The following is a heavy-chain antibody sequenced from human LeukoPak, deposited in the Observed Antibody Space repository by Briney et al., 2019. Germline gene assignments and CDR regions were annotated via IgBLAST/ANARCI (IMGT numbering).Heavy chain of an antibody. D-gene: IGHD3-10*01. V-gene: IGHV3-30*03. J-gene: IGHJ4*02. Sequence: GGSLRLSCAASGFTFSSYGLHWVRQAPGKGLEWVAVISYDGSNKYYADSVKGRFIISRDNAKNSLYLQMNSLRAEDTAVYYCARGPTNVLLWFGELPDWGQGTLVTVSS. CDR1: GFTFSSYG. CDR3: ARGPTNVLLWFGELPD. CDR2: ISYDGSNK.